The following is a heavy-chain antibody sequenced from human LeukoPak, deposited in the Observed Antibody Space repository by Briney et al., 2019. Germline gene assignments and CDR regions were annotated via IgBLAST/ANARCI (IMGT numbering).Heavy chain of an antibody. CDR2: IWYDGSDK. CDR3: ARDRNVDYFDY. Sequence: GGSLRLSCAASGXTFSTYGMHWVRQAPGKGLEWVAVIWYDGSDKYYADSVKGRFTISRDNSKNTLYRQMNSLRAEDTAVYYCARDRNVDYFDYWGQGTLVTVAS. D-gene: IGHD1-1*01. J-gene: IGHJ4*02. CDR1: GXTFSTYG. V-gene: IGHV3-33*01.